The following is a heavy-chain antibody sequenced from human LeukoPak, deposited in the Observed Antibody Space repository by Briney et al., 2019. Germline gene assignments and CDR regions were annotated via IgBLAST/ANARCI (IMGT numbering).Heavy chain of an antibody. J-gene: IGHJ4*02. Sequence: GASVKVSCKASGYTFTGYYMHWVRQAPGQGLEWMGWVNPNSGGTNYAQKFQGRVTMTRDTSISTAYMELSRLRSDDTAVYYCARELHTSSGYYQDTYYFDYWGQGTLVTVSS. CDR3: ARELHTSSGYYQDTYYFDY. CDR1: GYTFTGYY. CDR2: VNPNSGGT. D-gene: IGHD3-22*01. V-gene: IGHV1-2*02.